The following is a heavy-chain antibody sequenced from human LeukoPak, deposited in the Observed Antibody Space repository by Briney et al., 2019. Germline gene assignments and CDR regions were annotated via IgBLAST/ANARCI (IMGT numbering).Heavy chain of an antibody. V-gene: IGHV1-69*13. D-gene: IGHD6-19*01. CDR1: GGTFSSYA. CDR3: ARVFSSGWYIDY. J-gene: IGHJ4*02. Sequence: ASVKVSCKASGGTFSSYAFSWVRQAPGQGLEWMGGIIPIFGTANYAQKFQGRVTITADESTSTAYMELSSLRSEDTAVYYCARVFSSGWYIDYWGQGTLVTVSS. CDR2: IIPIFGTA.